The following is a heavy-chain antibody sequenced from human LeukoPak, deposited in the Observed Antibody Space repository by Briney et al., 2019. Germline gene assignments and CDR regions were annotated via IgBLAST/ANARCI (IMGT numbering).Heavy chain of an antibody. V-gene: IGHV3-23*01. D-gene: IGHD3-22*01. CDR1: GFTFSSYA. J-gene: IGHJ4*02. Sequence: GGSLRLSCAASGFTFSSYAMSWVRQAPGKGLEWVSAISSSGGSTYYADSVKGRFTISRDNSKNTLYLQMNSLRAEDTAVYYCAKELYYYDSSGYYLYYFDYWGQGTLVTVSS. CDR3: AKELYYYDSSGYYLYYFDY. CDR2: ISSSGGST.